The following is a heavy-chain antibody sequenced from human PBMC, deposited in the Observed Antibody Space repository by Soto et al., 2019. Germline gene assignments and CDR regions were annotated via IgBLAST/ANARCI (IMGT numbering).Heavy chain of an antibody. J-gene: IGHJ3*02. CDR1: GFTFSSYT. V-gene: IGHV3-21*01. D-gene: IGHD1-26*01. CDR2: ISSSGTYT. CDR3: ARKKGDTFDI. Sequence: EVQLVESGGGMVKPGGSLRLSCAASGFTFSSYTMNWVRQAPGKGLEWVSFISSSGTYTYYADSLKGRFTISRDNAKDSLYLQINSLRAEDTAVYYCARKKGDTFDIWGQGTMVTVSS.